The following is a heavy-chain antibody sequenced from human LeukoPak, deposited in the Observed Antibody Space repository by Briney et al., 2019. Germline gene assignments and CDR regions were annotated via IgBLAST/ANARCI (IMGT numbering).Heavy chain of an antibody. J-gene: IGHJ4*02. CDR1: GYTFTSYY. V-gene: IGHV1-46*01. CDR2: INPSGGST. CDR3: ARGPVLLWFGELLDFDY. Sequence: ASVKVSCKASGYTFTSYYMHWVRQAPGQGLEWMGIINPSGGSTSYAQKFQGRVTMTRDTSTSTVYMELSSLRSEDTAVYYCARGPVLLWFGELLDFDYWGQGTLVTVSS. D-gene: IGHD3-10*01.